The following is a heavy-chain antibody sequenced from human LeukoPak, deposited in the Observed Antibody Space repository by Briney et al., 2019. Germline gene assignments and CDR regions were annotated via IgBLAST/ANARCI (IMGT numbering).Heavy chain of an antibody. CDR2: ISGSGGST. Sequence: GGSLRLSCAASGFTFSSYGMSWVRQAPGKGLEWVSAISGSGGSTYYADSVKGRFTISRDNSKNTLYLQMNSLRAEDTAVYYCAPRVEYYYDSSGYYSTFDYWGQGTLVTVSS. V-gene: IGHV3-23*01. J-gene: IGHJ4*02. D-gene: IGHD3-22*01. CDR3: APRVEYYYDSSGYYSTFDY. CDR1: GFTFSSYG.